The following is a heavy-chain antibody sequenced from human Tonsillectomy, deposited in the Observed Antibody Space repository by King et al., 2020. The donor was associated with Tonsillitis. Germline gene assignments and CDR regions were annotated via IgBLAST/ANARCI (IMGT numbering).Heavy chain of an antibody. D-gene: IGHD4-23*01. J-gene: IGHJ3*02. Sequence: VQLQESGPGLAKPSETLSLTCTVSGGSISSYYWSWIRQPPGKGLEWIGYVYYSGSTNYNPSLKSRVTMSVDTSKNQFSLKLSSVTAADTAVYYCARRGHNENSYDAFDIWGQGTMVTVSS. CDR2: VYYSGST. V-gene: IGHV4-59*08. CDR3: ARRGHNENSYDAFDI. CDR1: GGSISSYY.